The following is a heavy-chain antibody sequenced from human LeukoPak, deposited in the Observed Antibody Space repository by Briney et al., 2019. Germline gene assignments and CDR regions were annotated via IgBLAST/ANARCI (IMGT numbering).Heavy chain of an antibody. V-gene: IGHV3-30*04. D-gene: IGHD6-19*01. CDR2: ISYDGSNK. CDR1: GFTFSTYA. CDR3: ARVGVAVAGTY. J-gene: IGHJ4*02. Sequence: GGSLRLSCAASGFTFSTYAMHWVRQAPGKGLEWVALISYDGSNKYYADSVKGRFTISRDNSKNTLYLQMNSLRAEDTAVYYCARVGVAVAGTYWGQGTLVTVSS.